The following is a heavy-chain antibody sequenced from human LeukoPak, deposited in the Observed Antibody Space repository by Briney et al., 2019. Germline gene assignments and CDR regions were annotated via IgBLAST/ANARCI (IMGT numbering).Heavy chain of an antibody. V-gene: IGHV1-46*01. CDR3: ARDRKARRYFDL. D-gene: IGHD1-14*01. J-gene: IGHJ2*01. Sequence: ASVKVSCKASGYIFTSYYMHWVRQAPGQGLEWMGIINPSGGSTNYAQKFQGRVTITADESTSTAYMELSSLRSEDTAVYYCARDRKARRYFDLWGRGTLVTVSS. CDR2: INPSGGST. CDR1: GYIFTSYY.